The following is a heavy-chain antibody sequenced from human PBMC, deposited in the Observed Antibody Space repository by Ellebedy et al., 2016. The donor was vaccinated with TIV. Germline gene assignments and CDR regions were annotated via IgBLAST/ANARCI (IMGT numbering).Heavy chain of an antibody. V-gene: IGHV3-23*01. J-gene: IGHJ4*02. CDR2: IVGSGA. CDR1: GFTFSRYA. Sequence: GESLKISCAASGFTFSRYAMSWVRQAPGKGLEWVSGIVGSGAQKYADSVKGRFTISRDNSKRTVDLQMNSLRAEDTAVCYCAKGRGGGSDSSAPRYYFDYWGLGTLVTVSS. D-gene: IGHD3-22*01. CDR3: AKGRGGGSDSSAPRYYFDY.